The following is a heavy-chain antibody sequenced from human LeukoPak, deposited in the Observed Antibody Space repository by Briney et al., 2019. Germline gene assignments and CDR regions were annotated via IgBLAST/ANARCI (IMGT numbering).Heavy chain of an antibody. V-gene: IGHV3-33*01. CDR1: GFTFSFYG. J-gene: IGHJ3*02. CDR2: IWSHGNEK. CDR3: ARWGISAAHDAFDM. Sequence: PGVSLRLSCAASGFTFSFYGMHWVRQAPGKGLKWVAVIWSHGNEKYYADSVEGRFTVSRDNSKNTLYLQMNSLRDEDTAVYYCARWGISAAHDAFDMWGQGTMVTVSS. D-gene: IGHD6-13*01.